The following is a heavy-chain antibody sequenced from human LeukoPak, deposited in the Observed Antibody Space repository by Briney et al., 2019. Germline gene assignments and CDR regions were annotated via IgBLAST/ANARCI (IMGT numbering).Heavy chain of an antibody. D-gene: IGHD3-22*01. CDR2: ISRTGSHT. J-gene: IGHJ3*01. CDR1: GFTFRAYG. CDR3: ARDGDDSSGAQHAFDS. V-gene: IGHV3-21*01. Sequence: GGSLRLSCAASGFTFRAYGMNWVRQAPGKGLEWVSSISRTGSHTHYAESVKGRFTTSRDNADNSLFLQMNSLRVEDTAVYYCARDGDDSSGAQHAFDSWGQGTMVTVSS.